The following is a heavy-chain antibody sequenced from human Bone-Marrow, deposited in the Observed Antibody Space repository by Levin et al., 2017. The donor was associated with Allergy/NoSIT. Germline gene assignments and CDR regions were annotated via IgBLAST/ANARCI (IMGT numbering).Heavy chain of an antibody. V-gene: IGHV4-38-2*02. CDR3: ARDLWYTYGKSGFDV. J-gene: IGHJ3*01. CDR2: VYHTGQT. Sequence: SQTLSLTCSVAGGINSPSFYWAWVRQTPGKGLEWIGSVYHTGQTQSNPSLRSRVTMSVDTSKRHFSLTLTSVTAADTAMYYCARDLWYTYGKSGFDVWDQGTMVTVSS. CDR1: GGINSPSFY. D-gene: IGHD6-13*01.